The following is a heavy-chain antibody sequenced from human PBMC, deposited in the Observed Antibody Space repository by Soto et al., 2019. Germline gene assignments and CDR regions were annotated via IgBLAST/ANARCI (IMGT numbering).Heavy chain of an antibody. J-gene: IGHJ4*02. Sequence: GGSLRLSCAASGFTFSSYWMHWVRQAPGKGLVWVSRINSDGSSTSYADSVKGRFTISRDNAKNTLYLQMNSLRAEDTAVYYCARDMDSSGCWTADCPRPSFDYWGQGTLVTVSS. CDR2: INSDGSST. V-gene: IGHV3-74*01. D-gene: IGHD6-19*01. CDR3: ARDMDSSGCWTADCPRPSFDY. CDR1: GFTFSSYW.